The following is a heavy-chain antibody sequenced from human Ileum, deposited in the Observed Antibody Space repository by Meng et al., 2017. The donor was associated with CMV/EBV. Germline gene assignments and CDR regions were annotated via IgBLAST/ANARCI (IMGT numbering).Heavy chain of an antibody. J-gene: IGHJ4*02. CDR3: ARAGARGVPVDL. Sequence: VAGEGGGGRVGERWGGGARRCAVSGEGSKNGYGSWLRERAGKGLEWLGRMHYSGGADDNRSLKSRVTLSMDTSKNQLSLKIYSVTAADTAVYYCARAGARGVPVDLWGQGTLVTGSS. D-gene: IGHD3-10*01. CDR1: GEGSKNGY. CDR2: MHYSGGA. V-gene: IGHV4-4*07.